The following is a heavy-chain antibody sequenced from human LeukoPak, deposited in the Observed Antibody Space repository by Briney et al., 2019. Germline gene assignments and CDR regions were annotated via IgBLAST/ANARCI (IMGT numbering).Heavy chain of an antibody. Sequence: PSETLSLTCTVSGGSISSGSYYWSWIRQPAGKGLEWIGRIYTSGSTNYNPSLKGRVTISVDTSKNQFSLKLSSVTAADTAVYYRARVVGTVTTGWYFDLWGRGTLVTVSS. CDR3: ARVVGTVTTGWYFDL. CDR2: IYTSGST. D-gene: IGHD4-17*01. CDR1: GGSISSGSYY. V-gene: IGHV4-61*02. J-gene: IGHJ2*01.